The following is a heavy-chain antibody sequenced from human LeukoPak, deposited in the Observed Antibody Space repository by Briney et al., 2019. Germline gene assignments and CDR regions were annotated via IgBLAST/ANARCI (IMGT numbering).Heavy chain of an antibody. V-gene: IGHV5-51*01. CDR1: RYSFSNYW. CDR3: ARHVDCSSDCTLDY. CDR2: IYPGDSDT. Sequence: GESLKISCKGFRYSFSNYWIGWVRQMPGKGLEWMGIIYPGDSDTRYSPSFQGQVTISADKSISTAYLQWSSLTTSDTAMYYCARHVDCSSDCTLDYWGQGTLVTVSS. J-gene: IGHJ4*02. D-gene: IGHD2-21*02.